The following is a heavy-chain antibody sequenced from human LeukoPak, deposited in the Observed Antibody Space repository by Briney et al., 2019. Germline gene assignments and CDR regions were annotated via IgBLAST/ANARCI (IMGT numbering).Heavy chain of an antibody. CDR2: ISSSSSYI. CDR3: ARDKIVGATHFDY. CDR1: GFTFSTYA. J-gene: IGHJ4*02. V-gene: IGHV3-21*06. D-gene: IGHD1-26*01. Sequence: PGGSLRLSCEASGFTFSTYAMSWVRQAPGKGLEWVSSISSSSSYIYYADSVKGRFTISRDNAKNSLYLQMNSLGAEDTAVYYCARDKIVGATHFDYWGQGTLVTVSS.